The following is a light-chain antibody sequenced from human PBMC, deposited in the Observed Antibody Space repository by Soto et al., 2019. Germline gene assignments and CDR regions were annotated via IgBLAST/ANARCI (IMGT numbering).Light chain of an antibody. CDR3: QQRYNWQYT. J-gene: IGKJ2*01. CDR2: DTF. V-gene: IGKV3-11*01. CDR1: QSVSSY. Sequence: EFVLTQSPATLSLSPGDTATLSCRASQSVSSYSAWYQQKPGQAPRLLIYDTFNRATGIPARFSGSGSGTDFTLTISGLKPEDFAVYYCQQRYNWQYTFGLGTRLEIK.